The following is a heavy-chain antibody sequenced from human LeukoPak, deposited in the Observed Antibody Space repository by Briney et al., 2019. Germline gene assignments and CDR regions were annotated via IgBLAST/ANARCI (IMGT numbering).Heavy chain of an antibody. CDR3: ARAYCSGGSCYSGKRFDP. D-gene: IGHD2-15*01. J-gene: IGHJ5*02. Sequence: ASAKVSCKASGYTFTGYYMHWVRQAPGQGLEWMGWINPNSGGTNYAQKFQGRVTMTRDTSISTAYMELSRLRSDDTAVYYCARAYCSGGSCYSGKRFDPWGQGTLVTVSS. CDR1: GYTFTGYY. V-gene: IGHV1-2*02. CDR2: INPNSGGT.